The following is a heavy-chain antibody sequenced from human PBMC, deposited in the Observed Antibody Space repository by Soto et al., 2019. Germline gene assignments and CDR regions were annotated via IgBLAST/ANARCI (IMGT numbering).Heavy chain of an antibody. CDR1: GYSFTTNW. D-gene: IGHD3-22*01. CDR3: ARLMGLYSSYAFGI. CDR2: IYPHDSDT. V-gene: IGHV5-51*01. Sequence: GESLKISCNDFGYSFTTNWIAWVRQVPGKGLECMGIIYPHDSDTRYSPSFQGQVTISADKSINTACLQWSSLKASDTAMYYCARLMGLYSSYAFGIWGQGTKVTVSS. J-gene: IGHJ3*02.